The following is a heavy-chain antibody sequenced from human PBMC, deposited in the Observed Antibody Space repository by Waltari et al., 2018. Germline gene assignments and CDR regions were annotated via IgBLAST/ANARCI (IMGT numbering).Heavy chain of an antibody. V-gene: IGHV3-7*01. CDR3: ARGRITIGP. J-gene: IGHJ4*02. D-gene: IGHD3-10*01. Sequence: LSCAASGFSLTGYWMSWVRQAPGKGLEWVANIKQDGSETNYVDSVKGRFTISRDNAKNSLYLQMNSLRAEDTAVYYCARGRITIGPWGQGSLVTVSS. CDR2: IKQDGSET. CDR1: GFSLTGYW.